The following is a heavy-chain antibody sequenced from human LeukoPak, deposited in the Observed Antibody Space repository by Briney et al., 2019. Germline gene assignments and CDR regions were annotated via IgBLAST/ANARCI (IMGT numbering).Heavy chain of an antibody. D-gene: IGHD3-22*01. V-gene: IGHV1-46*01. CDR3: AGSDNYYDSSGYLNY. J-gene: IGHJ4*02. CDR1: GNSFTSDY. Sequence: ASVKVSCKASGNSFTSDYMHWVRQAPGQGLEWMGIINPSGGSTSYAQKFQGRVTMTRDMSTSTVYMELSSLRSEDTAVYYCAGSDNYYDSSGYLNYWGQGTLVTVSS. CDR2: INPSGGST.